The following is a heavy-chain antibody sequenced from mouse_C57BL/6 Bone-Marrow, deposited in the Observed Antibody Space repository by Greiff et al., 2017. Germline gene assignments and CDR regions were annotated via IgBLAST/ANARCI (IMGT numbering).Heavy chain of an antibody. V-gene: IGHV1-81*01. D-gene: IGHD1-1*01. CDR3: APLYYGSSYWYFDV. CDR2: IYPRSGNT. J-gene: IGHJ1*03. CDR1: GYTFTSYG. Sequence: QVHVKQSGAELARPGASVKLSCKASGYTFTSYGISWVKQRTGQGLEWIGEIYPRSGNTYYNEKFKGKATLTADKSSSTAYMELRSLTSEDSAVYFCAPLYYGSSYWYFDVWGTGTTVTVSS.